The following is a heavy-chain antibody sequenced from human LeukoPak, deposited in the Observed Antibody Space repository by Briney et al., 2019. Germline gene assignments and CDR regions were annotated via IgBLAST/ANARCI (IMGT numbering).Heavy chain of an antibody. Sequence: PGGSLRLSRAASGFTFSSYEMNWVRQAPGKGLEWVSYIDSSGSNIHYADSVKGRFTISRDNAKNSLYLQMNSLRAEDTAVYYCARNPTNNYYDRLPQFDYWGQGTLVTVSS. CDR3: ARNPTNNYYDRLPQFDY. V-gene: IGHV3-48*03. J-gene: IGHJ4*02. D-gene: IGHD3-22*01. CDR2: IDSSGSNI. CDR1: GFTFSSYE.